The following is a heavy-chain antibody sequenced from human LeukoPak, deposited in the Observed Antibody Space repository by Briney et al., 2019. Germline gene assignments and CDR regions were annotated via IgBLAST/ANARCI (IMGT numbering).Heavy chain of an antibody. CDR3: ATLGEYYDSSGYYYN. CDR1: GGSISSSYYY. J-gene: IGHJ4*02. V-gene: IGHV4-39*01. CDR2: IYYSGST. Sequence: SETLSLTCTVPGGSISSSYYYWGWIRQPPGKGLEWIGSIYYSGSTYYNPSLKSRVTISVDTSKNQFSLKLRSVTAADTAVYYCATLGEYYDSSGYYYNWGQGTLVTVSS. D-gene: IGHD3-22*01.